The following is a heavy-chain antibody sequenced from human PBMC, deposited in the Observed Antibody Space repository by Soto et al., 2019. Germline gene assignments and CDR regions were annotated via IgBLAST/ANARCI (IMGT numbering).Heavy chain of an antibody. CDR2: IHYSGST. D-gene: IGHD3-10*01. Sequence: QLQLQESGPGLVKPSETLSLTCTVSGGSVISSDYYWAWIRLPPGKGLEWIGSIHYSGSTYYHPSLKSRVTISGDISKKQFSLNLNSVTAADTAVYYCARHTHPDAAALIYNWGQGTLVTVSS. CDR1: GGSVISSDYY. J-gene: IGHJ4*02. CDR3: ARHTHPDAAALIYN. V-gene: IGHV4-39*01.